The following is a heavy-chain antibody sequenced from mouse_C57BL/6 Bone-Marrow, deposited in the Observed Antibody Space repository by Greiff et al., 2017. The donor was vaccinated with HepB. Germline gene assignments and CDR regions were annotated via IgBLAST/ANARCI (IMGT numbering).Heavy chain of an antibody. CDR2: IYPRSGNT. CDR1: GYTFTSYG. Sequence: QVQLQQSGAELARPGASVKLSCKASGYTFTSYGISWVKQRTGQGLEWIGEIYPRSGNTYYNEKFKGKATLTADKSSSTAYMELRSLTSEDSAVYFCARGGYGGRYFDYWGQGTTLTVSS. CDR3: ARGGYGGRYFDY. V-gene: IGHV1-81*01. D-gene: IGHD2-2*01. J-gene: IGHJ2*01.